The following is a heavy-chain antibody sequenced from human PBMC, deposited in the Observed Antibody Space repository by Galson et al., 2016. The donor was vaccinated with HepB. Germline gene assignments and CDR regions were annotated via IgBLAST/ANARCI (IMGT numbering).Heavy chain of an antibody. Sequence: SLRLSCAASGFSVSSNYMSWVRQAPGKGLEWVSVIYSGGDTNYAGSVKGRFTISRDNSNNTLYLQMNSLRVEDTAVYYCALINPLTKDFDSWGQGTLVTVSS. CDR2: IYSGGDT. CDR3: ALINPLTKDFDS. V-gene: IGHV3-53*01. CDR1: GFSVSSNY. D-gene: IGHD3-16*01. J-gene: IGHJ4*02.